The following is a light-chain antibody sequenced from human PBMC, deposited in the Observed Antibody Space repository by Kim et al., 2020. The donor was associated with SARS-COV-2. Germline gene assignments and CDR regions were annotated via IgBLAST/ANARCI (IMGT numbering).Light chain of an antibody. CDR1: QSVSSN. J-gene: IGKJ1*01. Sequence: SVSPRERATLTCRASQSVSSNLAWYQQKPGQTPRRRIYGAATRATGIPARVSGSGSGTEFTLTISSLQSEDFAIYYCQQYDSWWTFGQGNKVDIK. CDR2: GAA. CDR3: QQYDSWWT. V-gene: IGKV3-15*01.